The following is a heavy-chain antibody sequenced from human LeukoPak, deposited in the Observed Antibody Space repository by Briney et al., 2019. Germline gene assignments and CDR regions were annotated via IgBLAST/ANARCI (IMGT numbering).Heavy chain of an antibody. Sequence: ASVKVSCKVSRYTLTELSMHWVRQAPGKGLEWMGGFDPEDGETIYAQKFQGRVTMTEDTSTDTAYMELSSLRSEDTAVYYCAANYGGGSPLDFDYWGQGTLVTVSS. J-gene: IGHJ4*02. CDR3: AANYGGGSPLDFDY. D-gene: IGHD1-26*01. V-gene: IGHV1-24*01. CDR1: RYTLTELS. CDR2: FDPEDGET.